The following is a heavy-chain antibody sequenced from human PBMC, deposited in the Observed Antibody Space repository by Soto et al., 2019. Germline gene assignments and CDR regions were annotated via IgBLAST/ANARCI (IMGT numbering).Heavy chain of an antibody. J-gene: IGHJ6*02. Sequence: GESLKISCKGSGYSFTSYWISWVRQMPGKGLEWMGRIDPSDSYTNYSPSFQGHVTISADKSISTAYLQWSSLKASDTAMYYCARHPPPYSSSPELGMDAWAKGPRSPSP. CDR2: IDPSDSYT. CDR1: GYSFTSYW. V-gene: IGHV5-10-1*01. D-gene: IGHD6-6*01. CDR3: ARHPPPYSSSPELGMDA.